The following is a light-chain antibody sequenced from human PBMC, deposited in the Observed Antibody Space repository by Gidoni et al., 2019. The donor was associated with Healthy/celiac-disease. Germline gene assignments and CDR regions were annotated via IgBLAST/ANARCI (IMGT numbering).Light chain of an antibody. V-gene: IGKV1-39*01. CDR3: QQSYSTPTT. CDR1: QSISSY. CDR2: AAS. J-gene: IGKJ2*01. Sequence: DIQMTQYPSSLSASVGDRVTITCRASQSISSYLNWYQQKPGKAPKLLIYAASSLHSGVPSRFSGSGSGTDFTLTISSLQPEDFATYYCQQSYSTPTTFGQGTKLEIK.